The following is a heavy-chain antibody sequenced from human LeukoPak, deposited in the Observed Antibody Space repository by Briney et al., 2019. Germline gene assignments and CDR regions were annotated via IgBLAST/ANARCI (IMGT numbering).Heavy chain of an antibody. Sequence: SETLTLTCTVSGCSISDYYWSWIRQPPGKGLEWIAIINCSSSTYYNPSLKSRVTISADTSENQFALKMSSVTAADTAVYYCASYVVYGSGKYYFDYWGQGTLVTVSS. D-gene: IGHD3-10*01. CDR1: GCSISDYY. J-gene: IGHJ4*02. V-gene: IGHV4-59*04. CDR2: INCSSST. CDR3: ASYVVYGSGKYYFDY.